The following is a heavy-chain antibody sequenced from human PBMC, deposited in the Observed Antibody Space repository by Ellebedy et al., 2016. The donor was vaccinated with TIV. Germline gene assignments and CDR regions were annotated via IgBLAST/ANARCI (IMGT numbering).Heavy chain of an antibody. CDR3: ARVRGYSYGPPGY. V-gene: IGHV1-2*02. CDR1: GYTFTGYY. J-gene: IGHJ4*02. Sequence: ASVKVSCXASGYTFTGYYMHWVRQAPGQGLEWMGWINPNSGGTNYAQKFQGRVTMTRDTSISTAYMELSRLRSDDTAVYYCARVRGYSYGPPGYWGQGTLVTVSS. D-gene: IGHD5-18*01. CDR2: INPNSGGT.